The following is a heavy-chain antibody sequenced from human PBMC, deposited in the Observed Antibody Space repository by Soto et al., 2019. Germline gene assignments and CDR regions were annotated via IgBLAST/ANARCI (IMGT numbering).Heavy chain of an antibody. Sequence: QVQLVQSGAEVKKPWASVKVSCKASGYTFTSYGISWVRQAPGQGLEWMGWISAYNGNTNYAQKLQGRVTMTTDTSTSTAYMELRSLRSDDTAVYYCARERSGYYTPHYFDYWGQGTLVTVSS. CDR2: ISAYNGNT. CDR1: GYTFTSYG. D-gene: IGHD3-3*01. CDR3: ARERSGYYTPHYFDY. J-gene: IGHJ4*02. V-gene: IGHV1-18*01.